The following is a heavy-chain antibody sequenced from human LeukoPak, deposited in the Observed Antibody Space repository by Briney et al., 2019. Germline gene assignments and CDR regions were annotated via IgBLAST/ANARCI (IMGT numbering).Heavy chain of an antibody. J-gene: IGHJ3*02. V-gene: IGHV4-59*08. CDR2: IYYSGST. D-gene: IGHD2-2*01. CDR3: ARGITIVVVPAASAFDI. Sequence: MPSETLSLTCTVSGGSISSYYWSWIRQPPGKGLEWIGYIYYSGSTNYNPSLKSRVTISVDTSKNQFFLKLSSVTAADTAVYYCARGITIVVVPAASAFDIWGQGTMVTVSS. CDR1: GGSISSYY.